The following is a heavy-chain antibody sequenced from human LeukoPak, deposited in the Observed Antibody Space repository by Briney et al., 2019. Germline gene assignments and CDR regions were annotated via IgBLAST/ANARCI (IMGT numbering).Heavy chain of an antibody. J-gene: IGHJ4*02. V-gene: IGHV3-7*01. D-gene: IGHD6-13*01. CDR2: INLDGSER. CDR3: GRVIAGAIDY. CDR1: GFTFSSYS. Sequence: GGSLRLSCAASGFTFSSYSMNWVRQAPGKGLEWVANINLDGSERFYVDFVKGRFTISRDNADNSMYLQMNSLRAEDTAVYYCGRVIAGAIDYWGQGTLVTVSS.